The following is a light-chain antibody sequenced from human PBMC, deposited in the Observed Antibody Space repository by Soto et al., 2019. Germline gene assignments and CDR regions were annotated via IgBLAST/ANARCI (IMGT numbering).Light chain of an antibody. Sequence: EIVLTQSPGARSLSPGERATLSCWASESVSDFLAWYQQKPGLAPRLLIHGATKRTSGTPDRFSGSGSGTAFTLAISRLEPEDFAIYYCQQYVTSPAITFGQGTRLEIK. J-gene: IGKJ5*01. V-gene: IGKV3-20*01. CDR2: GAT. CDR3: QQYVTSPAIT. CDR1: ESVSDF.